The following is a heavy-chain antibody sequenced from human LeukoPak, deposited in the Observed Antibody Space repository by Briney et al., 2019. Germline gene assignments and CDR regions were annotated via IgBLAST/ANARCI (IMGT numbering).Heavy chain of an antibody. D-gene: IGHD6-19*01. CDR1: GGSFSGYY. CDR3: ARRGAVAGPVDY. CDR2: INHSGST. Sequence: SETLSPTCAVYGGSFSGYYWSWIRQPPGKGLEWIGEINHSGSTNYNPSLKSRVTISVDTSKNQFSLKLSSVTAADTAVYYCARRGAVAGPVDYWGQGTLVTVSS. J-gene: IGHJ4*02. V-gene: IGHV4-34*01.